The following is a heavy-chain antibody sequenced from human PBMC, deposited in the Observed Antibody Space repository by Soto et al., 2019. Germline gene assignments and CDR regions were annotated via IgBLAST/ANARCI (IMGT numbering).Heavy chain of an antibody. CDR2: IYYGGNT. CDR3: ARHWGVLSYESVYPPYYGGY. V-gene: IGHV4-39*01. Sequence: SETLSLTCTVSGGSISSSGHYWGWIRQSPRKGLEWIGSIYYGGNTYYNPSLKSRITISVDTSKNEFSLKLSSVTAADTAVYYCARHWGVLSYESVYPPYYGGYWGQGTLVIVSS. CDR1: GGSISSSGHY. J-gene: IGHJ4*02. D-gene: IGHD2-21*01.